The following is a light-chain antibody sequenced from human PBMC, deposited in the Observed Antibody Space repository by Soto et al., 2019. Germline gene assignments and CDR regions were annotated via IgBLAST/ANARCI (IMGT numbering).Light chain of an antibody. Sequence: EIVMTQSPATLSVSPGERATLSCRASQRVSSDLAWYHQKPGHAPRLLIYGASTRATGIPARVSGSGSGTEFNSHIHSLQSEDFEVYYCQPYNNWPRTFGQGTQLE. CDR1: QRVSSD. J-gene: IGKJ1*01. CDR2: GAS. CDR3: QPYNNWPRT. V-gene: IGKV3-15*01.